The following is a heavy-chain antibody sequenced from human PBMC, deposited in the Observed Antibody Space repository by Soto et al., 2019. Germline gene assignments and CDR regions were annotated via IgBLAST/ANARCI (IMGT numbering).Heavy chain of an antibody. Sequence: QVQLVQSGAEVKKPGASVKISCKASGYTVTRYTMNWVRQAPGQRLEWMGWINPDNGNTKSSQKFQDRVIITRDTSASTAYMDLSSLRSEDTAVYYCARGIATGQLDTWGQGTLVTVSS. D-gene: IGHD2-15*01. V-gene: IGHV1-3*01. CDR2: INPDNGNT. J-gene: IGHJ5*02. CDR1: GYTVTRYT. CDR3: ARGIATGQLDT.